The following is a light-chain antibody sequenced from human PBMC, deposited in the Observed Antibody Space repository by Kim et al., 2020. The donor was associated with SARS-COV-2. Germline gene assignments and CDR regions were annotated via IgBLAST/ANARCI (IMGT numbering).Light chain of an antibody. CDR1: QSISTY. CDR3: QQSYSTPYT. Sequence: DIQMTQSPSSLSASIGDRVTITCRATQSISTYLNWYQQKAGKGPKLLISAASSLQSGVSSRFSGSGSGTDFTLTISSLQPEDFATYYCQQSYSTPYTFGQGTKLEI. CDR2: AAS. V-gene: IGKV1-39*01. J-gene: IGKJ2*01.